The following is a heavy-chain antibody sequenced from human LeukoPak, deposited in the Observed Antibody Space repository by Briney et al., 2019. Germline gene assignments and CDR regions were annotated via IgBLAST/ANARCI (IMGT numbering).Heavy chain of an antibody. CDR2: IGANSAI. D-gene: IGHD3-10*01. CDR1: GFTFSTYS. J-gene: IGHJ3*02. V-gene: IGHV3-48*02. CDR3: AREGYYGAFDI. Sequence: PGGSLRLSCAASGFTFSTYSMNWVRQAPGKGLEWVSYIGANSAIFHADSVKGRFTISRDNAKNSLSPQMNSLRDDDTALYYCAREGYYGAFDIWAQGTMVTVSS.